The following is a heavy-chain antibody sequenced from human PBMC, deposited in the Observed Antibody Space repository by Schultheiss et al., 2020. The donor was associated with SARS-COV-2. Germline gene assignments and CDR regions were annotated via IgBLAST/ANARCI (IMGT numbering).Heavy chain of an antibody. V-gene: IGHV3-23*01. CDR3: ARDRCSGGSCYPNWFDP. J-gene: IGHJ5*02. D-gene: IGHD2-15*01. CDR2: ISASAAST. CDR1: GFTFSSYA. Sequence: GGSLRLSCAASGFTFSSYAMSWVRQAPGKGLEWVSGISASAASTYYADSVKGRFTISRDNAKNSLYLQMNSLRAEDTAVYYCARDRCSGGSCYPNWFDPWGQGTLVTVSS.